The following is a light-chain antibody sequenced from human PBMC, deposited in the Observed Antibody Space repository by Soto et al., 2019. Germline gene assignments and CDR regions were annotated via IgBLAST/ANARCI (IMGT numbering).Light chain of an antibody. V-gene: IGKV1-5*03. Sequence: DIQMTQSPSTVSASVGDRVTITCRASQTVYSWLAWYQQKPGKAPKLLISEASTLQSGVPSRFAGSGSGTEFTLAISRLQPDDFANYYCQQYSSYSPYTFGQGTKVDIK. J-gene: IGKJ2*01. CDR2: EAS. CDR3: QQYSSYSPYT. CDR1: QTVYSW.